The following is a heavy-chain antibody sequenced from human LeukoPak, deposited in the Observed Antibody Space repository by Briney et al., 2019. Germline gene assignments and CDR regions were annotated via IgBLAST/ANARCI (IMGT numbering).Heavy chain of an antibody. V-gene: IGHV4-61*01. D-gene: IGHD6-6*01. CDR1: GGSITTSHYY. Sequence: SQTLSLTCTVSGGSITTSHYYWSWIRQHPGKGLEWIGYIYYSGSTNYNPSLKSRVTISVDTSKNQFSLKLSSVTAADTAVYYCARVPTYSSSSNYYYYYGMDVWGQGTTVTVSS. J-gene: IGHJ6*02. CDR3: ARVPTYSSSSNYYYYYGMDV. CDR2: IYYSGST.